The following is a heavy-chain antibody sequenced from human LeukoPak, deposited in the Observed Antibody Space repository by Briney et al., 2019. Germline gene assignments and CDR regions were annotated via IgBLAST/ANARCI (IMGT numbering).Heavy chain of an antibody. Sequence: GGSLRLSRAASGFTVSSNYMSWVRQAPGKGLEWVSVIYSGGSTYYADSVKDRFTISRDNSKNTLYLQMNSLRAEDTAVYYCARGMTSHYYYYYMDVWGKGTTVTVSS. D-gene: IGHD2-21*02. J-gene: IGHJ6*03. CDR3: ARGMTSHYYYYYMDV. CDR2: IYSGGST. CDR1: GFTVSSNY. V-gene: IGHV3-66*02.